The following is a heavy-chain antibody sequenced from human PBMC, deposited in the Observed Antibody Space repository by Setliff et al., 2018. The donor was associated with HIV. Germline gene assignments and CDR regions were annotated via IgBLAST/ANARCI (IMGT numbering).Heavy chain of an antibody. V-gene: IGHV3-30*04. CDR3: ARENNFDY. J-gene: IGHJ4*02. CDR1: GFTLTDYP. Sequence: PGGSLRFSCAASGFTLTDYPMHWVRQAPGNGLEWVAVIASHGNWHDYAASVKGRFTISRDTSRNTLYLQMNSLRVEDSALYYCARENNFDYWGQGTLVTVSS. CDR2: IASHGNWH.